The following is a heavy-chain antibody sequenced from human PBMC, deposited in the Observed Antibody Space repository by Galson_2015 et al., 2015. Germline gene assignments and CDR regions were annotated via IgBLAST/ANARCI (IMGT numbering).Heavy chain of an antibody. D-gene: IGHD2-2*01. CDR1: GFTFSSYA. J-gene: IGHJ6*02. CDR2: ISYDGSNK. CDR3: ARMPSRRYCSSTSCPYYYYGMDV. V-gene: IGHV3-30-3*01. Sequence: SLRLSCAASGFTFSSYAMHWVRQAPGKGLEWVAVISYDGSNKYYADSVKGRFTISRDNSKNTLYLQMNSLRAEDTAVYYCARMPSRRYCSSTSCPYYYYGMDVWGQGTTVTVSS.